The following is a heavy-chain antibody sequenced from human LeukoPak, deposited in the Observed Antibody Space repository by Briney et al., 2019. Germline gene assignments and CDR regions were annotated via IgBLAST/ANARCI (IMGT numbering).Heavy chain of an antibody. D-gene: IGHD3-3*01. CDR1: GYSISSGYY. CDR2: IYHSGST. V-gene: IGHV4-38-2*02. Sequence: PSETLSLTCTVSGYSISSGYYWGWIRQPPGKGLEWIGSIYHSGSTYYNPSLKSRVTISVDTSKNQFSLKLSSVPAADTAVYYCARAGEPNYDFWSGYYYYMDVWGKGTTVTVSS. CDR3: ARAGEPNYDFWSGYYYYMDV. J-gene: IGHJ6*03.